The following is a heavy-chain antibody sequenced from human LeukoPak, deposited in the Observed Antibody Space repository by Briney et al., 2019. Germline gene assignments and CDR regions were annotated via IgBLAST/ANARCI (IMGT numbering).Heavy chain of an antibody. CDR3: ARGSGLGSYYNGP. CDR1: GGSISSSSYY. CDR2: IYYSGSA. D-gene: IGHD3-10*01. V-gene: IGHV4-39*01. Sequence: SETLSLTCTVSGGSISSSSYYWGWIRQPPGKGLEWIGSIYYSGSAYYNPSLKSRVTISVDTSKNQLSLKVTSVTAADTAVYYCARGSGLGSYYNGPWGQGTLVTVSS. J-gene: IGHJ5*02.